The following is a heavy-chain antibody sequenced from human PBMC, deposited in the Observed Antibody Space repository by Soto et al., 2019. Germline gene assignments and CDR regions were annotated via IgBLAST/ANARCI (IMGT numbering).Heavy chain of an antibody. J-gene: IGHJ6*03. Sequence: ASVKGSCKVSGYTLTGLAMHWVRQAPGKGLEWMGGFDPEDGETIYAQKFQGRVTMTEDTSTDTAYMELSSLRSEDTAVYYCATGSSSGWYYYYYYMDVWGKGTTVTVSS. CDR2: FDPEDGET. CDR3: ATGSSSGWYYYYYYMDV. D-gene: IGHD6-19*01. CDR1: GYTLTGLA. V-gene: IGHV1-24*01.